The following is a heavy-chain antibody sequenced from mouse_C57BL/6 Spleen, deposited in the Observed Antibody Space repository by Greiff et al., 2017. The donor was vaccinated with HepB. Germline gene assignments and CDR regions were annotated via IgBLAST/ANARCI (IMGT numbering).Heavy chain of an antibody. CDR2: IDPSDSYT. CDR1: GYTFTSYW. V-gene: IGHV1-50*01. J-gene: IGHJ2*01. Sequence: VKLQQSGAELVKPGASVKLSCKASGYTFTSYWMQWVKQRPGQGLEWIGEIDPSDSYTNYNQKFKGKATLTVDTSSSTAYMQLSSLTSEDSAVYYCARGRFINFGYWGPGTTLTVSS. CDR3: ARGRFINFGY. D-gene: IGHD1-1*01.